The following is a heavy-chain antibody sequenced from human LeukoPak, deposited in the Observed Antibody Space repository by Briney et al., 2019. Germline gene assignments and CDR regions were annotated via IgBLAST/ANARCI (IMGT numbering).Heavy chain of an antibody. J-gene: IGHJ4*02. V-gene: IGHV3-30*18. CDR2: ISYDGSNK. CDR1: GFTFSSYG. D-gene: IGHD3-22*01. Sequence: PGRFLRLSCAASGFTFSSYGMHWVRQAPGKGLEWVAVISYDGSNKYYADSVKGRFTISRDNSKNTLYLQMNSLRAEDTAVYYCAKPNTYYYDSSGYYYFDYWGQGTLVTVSS. CDR3: AKPNTYYYDSSGYYYFDY.